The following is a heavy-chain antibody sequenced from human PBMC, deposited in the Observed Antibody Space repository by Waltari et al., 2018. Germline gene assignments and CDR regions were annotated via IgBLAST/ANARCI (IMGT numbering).Heavy chain of an antibody. D-gene: IGHD3-22*01. J-gene: IGHJ3*02. Sequence: EVQLVESGGGLVQPGGSLRPSCAASGFPLSNYWMSWVRQAPGKGLEWMANIKTDGGEEYYVDSVRGRFTISRDNAKNLLFLQMNSLRPEDTAVYYCARDQWFGFDIWGQGTMVTVSS. V-gene: IGHV3-7*01. CDR2: IKTDGGEE. CDR3: ARDQWFGFDI. CDR1: GFPLSNYW.